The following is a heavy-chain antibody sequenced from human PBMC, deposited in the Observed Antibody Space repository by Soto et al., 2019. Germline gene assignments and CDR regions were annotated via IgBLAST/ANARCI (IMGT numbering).Heavy chain of an antibody. D-gene: IGHD1-26*01. CDR1: GYTFISYY. V-gene: IGHV1-46*01. Sequence: ASVKVSCKASGYTFISYYMHWVRQAPGQGLQWMGIINPSGSITTYAQKFQGRVTMTRGTSTSTFYMELSSLTSDDTAVYYCASPIGRSYNAFDIWGQGTMVTVSS. CDR2: INPSGSIT. J-gene: IGHJ3*02. CDR3: ASPIGRSYNAFDI.